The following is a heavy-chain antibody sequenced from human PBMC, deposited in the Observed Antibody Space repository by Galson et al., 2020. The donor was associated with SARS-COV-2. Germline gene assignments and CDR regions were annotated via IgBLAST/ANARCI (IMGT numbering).Heavy chain of an antibody. CDR3: ASETGIFTGYYGD. CDR2: IYYSGST. Sequence: ASETLSLTCTVSGGSISSGGYYWSWIRQHPGKGLEWIGYIYYSGSTYYNPSLKSRVTISVDTSKNQFSLKLSSVTAADTAVYYCASETGIFTGYYGDWGQGTLVTVSS. CDR1: GGSISSGGYY. V-gene: IGHV4-31*03. J-gene: IGHJ4*02. D-gene: IGHD3-9*01.